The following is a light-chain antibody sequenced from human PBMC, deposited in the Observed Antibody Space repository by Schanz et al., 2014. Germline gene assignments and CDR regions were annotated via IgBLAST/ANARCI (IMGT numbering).Light chain of an antibody. CDR3: SSYTSSSTSVV. CDR2: DVS. J-gene: IGLJ2*01. V-gene: IGLV2-14*03. Sequence: QSVLTQPASVSGSPGQSITISCSGTDSDIGTYNYVSWYQRHPGKAPKLMIYDVSYRPSGVSDRFSGSKSGNTASLTISGLQAEDEADYYCSSYTSSSTSVVFGGGTKLTVL. CDR1: DSDIGTYNY.